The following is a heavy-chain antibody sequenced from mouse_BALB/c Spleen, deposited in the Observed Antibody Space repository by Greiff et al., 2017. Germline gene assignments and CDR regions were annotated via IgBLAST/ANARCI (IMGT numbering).Heavy chain of an antibody. CDR1: GFTFSSYT. V-gene: IGHV5-6-4*01. CDR2: ISSGGSYT. J-gene: IGHJ3*01. D-gene: IGHD2-2*01. CDR3: TRDEGDNGYDVSWFAY. Sequence: EVKLVESGGGLVKPGGSLKLSCAASGFTFSSYTMSWVRQTPEKRLEWVATISSGGSYTYYPDSVKGRFTISRDNAKNTLYLQMSSLKPEDTATYYCTRDEGDNGYDVSWFAYWGQGTLVTVSA.